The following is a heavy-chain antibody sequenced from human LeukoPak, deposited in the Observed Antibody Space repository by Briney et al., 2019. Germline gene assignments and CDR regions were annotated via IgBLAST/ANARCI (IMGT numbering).Heavy chain of an antibody. V-gene: IGHV3-23*01. CDR1: GFTFSSYA. J-gene: IGHJ4*02. CDR2: ISGSGGST. CDR3: AKGRQWLVGYY. D-gene: IGHD6-19*01. Sequence: GGSLRLSSAASGFTFSSYAMSWVRQAPGKGLEWVSAISGSGGSTYYADSVKGRFTISRDNSKNTLYLQMNSLRAEDTAVYYCAKGRQWLVGYYWGQGTLVTVSS.